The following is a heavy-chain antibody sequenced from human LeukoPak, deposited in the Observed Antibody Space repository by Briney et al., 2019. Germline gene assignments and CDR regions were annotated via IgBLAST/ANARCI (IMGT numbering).Heavy chain of an antibody. J-gene: IGHJ5*02. Sequence: ASVKVSCKAFGYTFTNNFMHRVRQAPGQGPEWMALISPTGSFTAYAQKFQGRVTLTRDLSTSTDYLELRSLRSEDTAVYYCARDISARDEAWWFDPWGQGTLVTVSS. CDR3: ARDISARDEAWWFDP. CDR1: GYTFTNNF. CDR2: ISPTGSFT. V-gene: IGHV1-46*01. D-gene: IGHD5-24*01.